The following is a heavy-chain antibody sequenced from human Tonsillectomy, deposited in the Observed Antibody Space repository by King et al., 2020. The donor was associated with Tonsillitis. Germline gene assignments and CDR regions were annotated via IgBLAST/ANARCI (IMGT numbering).Heavy chain of an antibody. CDR2: IRSKANSYAT. J-gene: IGHJ4*02. V-gene: IGHV3-73*02. CDR1: GFGFSDSA. Sequence: VQLVESGGGLVQPGGSLKLSCAASGFGFSDSAIHWVRQASQASGQGLEWVGRIRSKANSYATAFAASVKGRFTISRDDSKNTAYLLMNSLKTEDTAIYYCTRSAQLAAFDSWGQGTLVTVSS. D-gene: IGHD6-6*01. CDR3: TRSAQLAAFDS.